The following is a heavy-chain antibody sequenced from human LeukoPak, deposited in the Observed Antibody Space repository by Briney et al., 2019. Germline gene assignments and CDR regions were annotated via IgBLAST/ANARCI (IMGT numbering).Heavy chain of an antibody. V-gene: IGHV3-23*01. CDR1: GLTFSSYA. Sequence: HPGGSLRLSCAASGLTFSSYAMSWVRQAPGNGLEWVSGVSGSGGTTYYADSVKGRFTISRDNSKNTLYLQMNSPRAEDTAIYYCAKDWNWNYYGSTVYWGQGTLVTVSS. CDR2: VSGSGGTT. D-gene: IGHD3-10*01. CDR3: AKDWNWNYYGSTVY. J-gene: IGHJ4*02.